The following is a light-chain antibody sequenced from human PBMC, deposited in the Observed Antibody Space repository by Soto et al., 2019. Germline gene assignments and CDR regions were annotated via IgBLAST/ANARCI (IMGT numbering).Light chain of an antibody. J-gene: IGKJ1*01. CDR3: PQYDGSLWT. CDR2: GAS. V-gene: IGKV3-20*01. Sequence: EIVLTQSPGTLSLSPGERATLSCRASQSVSSSYLAWYQQKPGQAPRLLIFGASNRSTGIPDSFSGSGSGTDFTLTISRLEPEDFAVYYCPQYDGSLWTFGQGTKVEIK. CDR1: QSVSSSY.